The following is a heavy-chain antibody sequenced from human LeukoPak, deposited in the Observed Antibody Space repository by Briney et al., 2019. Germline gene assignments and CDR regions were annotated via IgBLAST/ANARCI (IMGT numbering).Heavy chain of an antibody. CDR3: ARGQDYDFWSGYYKETYYYYYYGMDV. J-gene: IGHJ6*02. Sequence: VSVKVSCKASGYTFTSYDMHWVRQAPGQGLEWMGIINPSGGSTSYAQKFQGRVTMTRDTSTSTVYMELSSLRSEDTAVYCCARGQDYDFWSGYYKETYYYYYYGMDVWGQGTTVTVSS. D-gene: IGHD3-3*01. CDR2: INPSGGST. V-gene: IGHV1-46*01. CDR1: GYTFTSYD.